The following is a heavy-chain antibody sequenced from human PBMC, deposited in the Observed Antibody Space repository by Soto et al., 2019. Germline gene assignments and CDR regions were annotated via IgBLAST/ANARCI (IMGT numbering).Heavy chain of an antibody. CDR1: GFTFDDYA. CDR2: ISWNSGSI. CDR3: AKDRRAGGNSAFYFDF. J-gene: IGHJ4*02. V-gene: IGHV3-9*01. Sequence: PGGSLRLSCAASGFTFDDYAMHWVRQAPGKGLEWVSGISWNSGSIGYADSVKGRFTISRDNSHNTLYLQVHSLTAEDTAVYYCAKDRRAGGNSAFYFDFWGQGAQVTVSS. D-gene: IGHD3-16*01.